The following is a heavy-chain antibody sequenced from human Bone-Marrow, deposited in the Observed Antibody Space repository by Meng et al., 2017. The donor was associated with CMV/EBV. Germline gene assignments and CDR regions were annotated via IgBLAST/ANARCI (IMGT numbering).Heavy chain of an antibody. Sequence: ASVKVSCKASEYTFIDHHMHWVRRAPGQGLEWMGWINPYSGDTKYAQKFQGRVTLSRDTSISTAYMDLSRLISDDTAVYYYARGPTMIRDYHHHGVDVWGQGTMVTVSS. J-gene: IGHJ6*02. D-gene: IGHD5-24*01. CDR2: INPYSGDT. V-gene: IGHV1-2*02. CDR3: ARGPTMIRDYHHHGVDV. CDR1: EYTFIDHH.